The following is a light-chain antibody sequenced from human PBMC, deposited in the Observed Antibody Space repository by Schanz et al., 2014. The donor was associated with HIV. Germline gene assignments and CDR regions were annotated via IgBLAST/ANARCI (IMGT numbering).Light chain of an antibody. J-gene: IGKJ1*01. CDR1: QRLHSAY. CDR2: GAS. CDR3: HQFGRLPWT. Sequence: EIVLTQSPGSLSLSPGGRATLSCGASQRLHSAYLAWYQQKRDQPPRLLIGGASSRATGIPDRFSGSGSGTDFTLTIRRLEPEDFAVYYCHQFGRLPWTFGQGTKVEIK. V-gene: IGKV3-20*01.